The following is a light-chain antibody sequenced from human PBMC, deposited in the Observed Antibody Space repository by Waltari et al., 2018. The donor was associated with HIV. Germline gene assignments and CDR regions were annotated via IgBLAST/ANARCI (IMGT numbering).Light chain of an antibody. CDR1: TSNIGRYA. J-gene: IGLJ2*01. Sequence: QSVLTQPPSASGAPGQRVSISCSGGTSNIGRYAVRWYQQLPGTAPKLLIYSNTQRPSGVPDRFSGSKSGTSASLAIGGLQSEDEADYYCAAWDDSLSGSVVFGGGTKLTVL. CDR2: SNT. CDR3: AAWDDSLSGSVV. V-gene: IGLV1-44*01.